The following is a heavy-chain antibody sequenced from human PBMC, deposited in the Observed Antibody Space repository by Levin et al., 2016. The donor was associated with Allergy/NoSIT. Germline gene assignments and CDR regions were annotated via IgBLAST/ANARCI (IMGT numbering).Heavy chain of an antibody. J-gene: IGHJ4*02. V-gene: IGHV4-4*02. Sequence: WIRQPPGKGLEWIGEIYHSGSTNYNPSLKSRVTISVDKSKNQFSLKLSSVTAADTAVYYCARVRPIAAAGTGGIDYWGQGTLVTVSS. CDR3: ARVRPIAAAGTGGIDY. CDR2: IYHSGST. D-gene: IGHD6-13*01.